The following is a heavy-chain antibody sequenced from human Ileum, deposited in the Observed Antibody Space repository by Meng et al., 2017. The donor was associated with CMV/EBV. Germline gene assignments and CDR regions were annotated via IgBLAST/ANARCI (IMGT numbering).Heavy chain of an antibody. CDR2: INPSGGST. CDR1: GYTFTSYY. D-gene: IGHD1-20*01. V-gene: IGHV1-46*01. CDR3: AREGSPITGIYRSWFDP. J-gene: IGHJ5*02. Sequence: ASVKVSCKASGYTFTSYYMHWVRQAPGQGLEWMGIINPSGGSTSYAQKFQGRVTMTRDTSTSTVYMELSSLRSEDTAVYYCAREGSPITGIYRSWFDPWGQGTLVTVSS.